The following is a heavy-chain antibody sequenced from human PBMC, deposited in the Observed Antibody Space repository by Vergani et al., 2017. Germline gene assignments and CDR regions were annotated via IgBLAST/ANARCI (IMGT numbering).Heavy chain of an antibody. CDR2: ITGGGGST. CDR3: TPDHQYCGDGSFDWLRDHHYYGMDV. Sequence: EVQLLESGGSLKQPGGSVRLSCAASGFTFSTYAMHWVRQAPGKGLEWVSAITGGGGSTYYADSFKGRFIISRDNSRDTLYLQMNSLRPEDTATYYCTPDHQYCGDGSFDWLRDHHYYGMDVWGQGTTVTVSS. V-gene: IGHV3-23*01. CDR1: GFTFSTYA. D-gene: IGHD3-9*01. J-gene: IGHJ6*02.